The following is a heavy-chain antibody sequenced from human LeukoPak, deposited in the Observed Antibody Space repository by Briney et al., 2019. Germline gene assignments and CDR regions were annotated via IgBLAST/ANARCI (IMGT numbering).Heavy chain of an antibody. CDR2: ISGSGGST. Sequence: GGSLRLSCAASEFTFSNYAMSWVRQAPGKGLEWVSDISGSGGSTDYADSVKGRFTVSRDNSKNTLYLQMNSLRAEDTAVYYCARAPTGSGTYYQYLHYWGQGTLVTVSS. CDR3: ARAPTGSGTYYQYLHY. V-gene: IGHV3-23*01. J-gene: IGHJ4*02. D-gene: IGHD3-10*01. CDR1: EFTFSNYA.